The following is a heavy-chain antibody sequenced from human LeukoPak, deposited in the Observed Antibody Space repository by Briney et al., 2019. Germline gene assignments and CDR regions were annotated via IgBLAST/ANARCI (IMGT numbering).Heavy chain of an antibody. J-gene: IGHJ6*02. CDR2: IYSGGST. CDR3: ARDRRHYYYDSSGYEISYYYYGMDV. D-gene: IGHD3-22*01. CDR1: GFTVSSNY. V-gene: IGHV3-66*01. Sequence: PGGSLRLSCAASGFTVSSNYMSWVRQAPGKGLEWVSVIYSGGSTYYADSVKGRFTLSRDNSKNTLYLQMNSLRAEDTAVYYCARDRRHYYYDSSGYEISYYYYGMDVWGQGTTVTVSS.